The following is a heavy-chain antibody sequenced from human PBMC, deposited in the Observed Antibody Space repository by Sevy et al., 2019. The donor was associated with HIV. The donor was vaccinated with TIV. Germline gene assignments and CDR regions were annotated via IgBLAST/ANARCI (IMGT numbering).Heavy chain of an antibody. J-gene: IGHJ4*02. D-gene: IGHD6-13*01. V-gene: IGHV4-38-2*01. Sequence: SETLSLTCAVSGYSISSGYYWGWIRQPPGKGLEWIGSISHSGSTYYNPSLKSRVTISVDTSKNQFSLKLSSVTAADTAVYYGARTASRIAAAGYFDYWGQGTLVTVSS. CDR3: ARTASRIAAAGYFDY. CDR1: GYSISSGYY. CDR2: ISHSGST.